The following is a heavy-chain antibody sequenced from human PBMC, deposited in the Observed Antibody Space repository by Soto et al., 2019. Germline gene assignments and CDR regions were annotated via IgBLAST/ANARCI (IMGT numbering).Heavy chain of an antibody. CDR1: GFTFSNYA. J-gene: IGHJ4*01. V-gene: IGHV3-23*01. CDR3: AKRSSSSTFDY. Sequence: EVQLLESGGGLVQPGESLRLSCAASGFTFSNYAMSWVRQAPGKGLEWVSVISGSDDSTYYADSVKGRFTISRDNYKNTLYLQMNSLRAEDTAVYYCAKRSSSSTFDYWGQGALVTVSS. D-gene: IGHD6-6*01. CDR2: ISGSDDST.